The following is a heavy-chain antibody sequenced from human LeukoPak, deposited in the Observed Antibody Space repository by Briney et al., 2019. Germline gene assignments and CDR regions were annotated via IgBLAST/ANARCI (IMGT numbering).Heavy chain of an antibody. V-gene: IGHV4-34*01. J-gene: IGHJ4*02. CDR1: GGSFSGYY. D-gene: IGHD2-2*02. CDR3: ARGDIVVVLAAIPVLDY. CDR2: IRRSAST. Sequence: PSETLRLTCAVYGGSFSGYYWSWIRQPSGKGLEWIGEIRRSASTNYNPSLKSRVTISVDTSKNPFYLKLSSVTAADTAVYYCARGDIVVVLAAIPVLDYWGQGTLVTVSS.